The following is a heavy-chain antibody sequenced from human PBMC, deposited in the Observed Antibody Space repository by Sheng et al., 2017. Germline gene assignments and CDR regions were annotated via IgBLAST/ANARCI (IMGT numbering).Heavy chain of an antibody. J-gene: IGHJ6*03. V-gene: IGHV3-23*04. CDR2: ISSDGERT. CDR3: VKEGYYYMDV. CDR1: GFTFANNV. Sequence: EVHLVESGGGLVQPGGSLRLSCAASGFTFANNVLSWVRQAPGKGLEWVSKISSDGERTFYSDSVKDLLTISRDNSKDTLYLQMNSLRVEDTAIYFCVKEGYYYMDVWGQGTTVTV.